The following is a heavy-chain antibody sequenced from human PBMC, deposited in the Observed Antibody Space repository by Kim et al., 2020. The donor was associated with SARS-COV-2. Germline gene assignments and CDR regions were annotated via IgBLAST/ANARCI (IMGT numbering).Heavy chain of an antibody. CDR3: AKARGTRTGWSADY. J-gene: IGHJ4*02. D-gene: IGHD6-19*01. V-gene: IGHV3-23*01. Sequence: ADSVGVRFTSTRDNAKNTMYRAMNSLGAEDTAVYYCAKARGTRTGWSADYWGQGTLVTVSS.